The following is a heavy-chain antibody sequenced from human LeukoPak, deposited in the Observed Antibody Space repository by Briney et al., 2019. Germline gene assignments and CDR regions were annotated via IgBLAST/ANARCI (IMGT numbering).Heavy chain of an antibody. V-gene: IGHV2-5*02. J-gene: IGHJ4*02. D-gene: IGHD5-24*01. CDR2: IYWDDDK. Sequence: SGPTLVKPTQTLTLTCTFSGFSLSTSGVGVGWIRQPPGKALEWLALIYWDDDKRYSPSLKSRLTITKDTSKNQVVLTMTNMDPVDTATYYCAPSGKDGYNLDYFDYWGQGTLVTVSS. CDR3: APSGKDGYNLDYFDY. CDR1: GFSLSTSGVG.